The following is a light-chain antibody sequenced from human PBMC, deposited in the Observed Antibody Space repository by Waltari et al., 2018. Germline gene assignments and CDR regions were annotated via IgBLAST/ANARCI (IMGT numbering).Light chain of an antibody. Sequence: SYVVTQSPSVSVAPLETARITCGGDNIGGKSVHLSQQRPGQAPVLVISYDRDRPPGIPERFSGSNAGNTATLTISWVEAEDEADYYCLVWHSTIDHQGVFGGGTKLTVL. CDR3: LVWHSTIDHQGV. J-gene: IGLJ2*01. V-gene: IGLV3-21*04. CDR2: YDR. CDR1: NIGGKS.